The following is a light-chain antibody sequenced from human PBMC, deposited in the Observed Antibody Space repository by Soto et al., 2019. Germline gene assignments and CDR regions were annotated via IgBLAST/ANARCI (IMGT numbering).Light chain of an antibody. V-gene: IGKV1-27*01. CDR2: NES. J-gene: IGKJ1*01. CDR1: QGISNY. Sequence: DIQMTQSPSSLSASVGDRVTITCRASQGISNYLAWYQQKPGIVPKFLIYNESTLQSGVPSRLSGSGSGTDFTLTISSLQPEDVATYYCQKYNTAPWTFGQGTKVEIK. CDR3: QKYNTAPWT.